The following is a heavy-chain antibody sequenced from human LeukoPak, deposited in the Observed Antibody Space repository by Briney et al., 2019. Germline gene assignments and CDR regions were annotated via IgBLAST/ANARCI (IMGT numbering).Heavy chain of an antibody. J-gene: IGHJ4*02. Sequence: ASVKVSCKASGCTFTGYYMHWVRQAPGQGLEWMGRINPNSGGTNYAQKFQGRVTMTRDTSISTAYMELSRLRSDDTAVYYCARDRLGSGWSRVDYWGQGTLATVSS. V-gene: IGHV1-2*06. CDR1: GCTFTGYY. CDR3: ARDRLGSGWSRVDY. CDR2: INPNSGGT. D-gene: IGHD6-19*01.